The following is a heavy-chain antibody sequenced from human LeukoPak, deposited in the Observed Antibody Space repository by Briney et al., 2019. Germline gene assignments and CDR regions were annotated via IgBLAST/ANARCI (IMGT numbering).Heavy chain of an antibody. V-gene: IGHV3-53*01. Sequence: GGSMRLSCAASGFTVSSNYMSWVRQAPGKGLEWVSVIYSGGSTYYADSVKGRFTISRDNSKNTLYLQMNSLRAEDTAVYYCARAGDSSSSGYYFDCWGQGTLVTVSS. CDR3: ARAGDSSSSGYYFDC. CDR2: IYSGGST. D-gene: IGHD6-6*01. J-gene: IGHJ4*02. CDR1: GFTVSSNY.